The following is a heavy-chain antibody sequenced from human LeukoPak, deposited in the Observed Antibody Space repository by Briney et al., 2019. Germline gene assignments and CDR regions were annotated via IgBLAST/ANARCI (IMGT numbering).Heavy chain of an antibody. J-gene: IGHJ4*02. Sequence: AAVKVSCKASGYTFTGYYMHWVRQAPGQGLEWMGWINPNSGGTNYAQKFQGRVTMTRATSICTTYMELSSLRSDDTAVYYCARGATYQLLYDFDYWGQGTLVTVSS. CDR2: INPNSGGT. D-gene: IGHD2-2*02. CDR3: ARGATYQLLYDFDY. CDR1: GYTFTGYY. V-gene: IGHV1-2*02.